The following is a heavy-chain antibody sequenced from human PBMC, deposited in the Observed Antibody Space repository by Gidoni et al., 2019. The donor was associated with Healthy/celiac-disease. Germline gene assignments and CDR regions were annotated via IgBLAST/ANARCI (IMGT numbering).Heavy chain of an antibody. CDR2: IIPILGIA. Sequence: QVQLVQSGAEVKKPGSSVKVSCKASGGTFSSYATSWVRQAPGQGLEWMGRIIPILGIANYAQKFQGRVTITADKSTSTAYMELSSLRSEDTAVYYCARDLGKDGYDYWGQGTLVTVSS. CDR3: ARDLGKDGYDY. D-gene: IGHD5-12*01. V-gene: IGHV1-69*04. CDR1: GGTFSSYA. J-gene: IGHJ4*02.